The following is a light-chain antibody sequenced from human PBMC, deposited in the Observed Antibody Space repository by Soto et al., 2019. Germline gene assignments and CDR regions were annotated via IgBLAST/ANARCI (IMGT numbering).Light chain of an antibody. J-gene: IGKJ2*01. Sequence: EIVLTQSPATLSLSPGERATLSCRASQSVSSYLAWYQQKPGQAPRLLIYDASNRATGIPARFSGSGSGTDFTRTISGLEPEDFAVYYCQQRSNWPYTFGQGTKLEIK. V-gene: IGKV3-11*01. CDR1: QSVSSY. CDR3: QQRSNWPYT. CDR2: DAS.